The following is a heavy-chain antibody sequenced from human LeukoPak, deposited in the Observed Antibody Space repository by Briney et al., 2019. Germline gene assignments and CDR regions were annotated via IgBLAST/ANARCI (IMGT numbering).Heavy chain of an antibody. Sequence: SETLSLTCTVSGYSISSGDYWGWLRQPPGKGLEWIGSIYHSGSTYYNPSLKSRVIISVDTSKNQFSLKLSSVTAADTAVYYCASNSGSYFYWGQGTLVTVSS. V-gene: IGHV4-38-2*02. CDR2: IYHSGST. CDR1: GYSISSGDY. J-gene: IGHJ4*02. CDR3: ASNSGSYFY. D-gene: IGHD1-26*01.